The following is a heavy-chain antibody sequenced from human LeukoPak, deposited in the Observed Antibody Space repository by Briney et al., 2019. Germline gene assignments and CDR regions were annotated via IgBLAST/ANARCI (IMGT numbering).Heavy chain of an antibody. V-gene: IGHV3-21*01. CDR2: ISSSSSYI. J-gene: IGHJ3*02. CDR3: ARDSGYDILTGYPIRDAFDI. CDR1: GFTFSGYS. D-gene: IGHD3-9*01. Sequence: GGSVRLSCAASGFTFSGYSMNWVRPAPGKGLEWVSSISSSSSYISYADSVKGRFTISRDKAKNSLYLQMNSLRAEDTAVYYCARDSGYDILTGYPIRDAFDIWGQGTMVTVSS.